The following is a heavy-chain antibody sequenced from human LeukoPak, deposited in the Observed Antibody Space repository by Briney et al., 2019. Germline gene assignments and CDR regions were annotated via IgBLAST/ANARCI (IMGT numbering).Heavy chain of an antibody. Sequence: GGSLRLSCAASGFTFSSYSMNWVRQAPGKGLEGVSSISSSSSYIYYADSVKGRFTISRDNAKNSLYLQMNSLRAEDTAVYYCAREWVAAAATGAFDIWGQGTMVTVSS. CDR2: ISSSSSYI. D-gene: IGHD6-13*01. J-gene: IGHJ3*02. CDR3: AREWVAAAATGAFDI. V-gene: IGHV3-21*01. CDR1: GFTFSSYS.